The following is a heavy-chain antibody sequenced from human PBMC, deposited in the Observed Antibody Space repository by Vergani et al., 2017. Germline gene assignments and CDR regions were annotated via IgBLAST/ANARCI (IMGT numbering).Heavy chain of an antibody. CDR2: IWYDGSNK. Sequence: QVQLVESGGGLVKPGGSLRLSCAASGFTFSSYGMHWVRQAPGKGLEWVAVIWYDGSNKYYADSVKGRFTISRDNSKNTLYLQMNSLRAEDTAVYYCARDWGGAGFPPDYWGQGTLVTVSS. D-gene: IGHD6-13*01. CDR3: ARDWGGAGFPPDY. V-gene: IGHV3-33*08. CDR1: GFTFSSYG. J-gene: IGHJ4*02.